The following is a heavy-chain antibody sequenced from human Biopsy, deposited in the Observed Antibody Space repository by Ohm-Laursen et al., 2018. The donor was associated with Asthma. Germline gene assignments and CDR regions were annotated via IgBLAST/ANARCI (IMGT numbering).Heavy chain of an antibody. Sequence: SSVKVSCKVSGYSLTDLSMHWVRQAPGQGPEWMGGHDHEEGGTVNARRFQGRVTMTEDTSTDTAYMELSSLSSDDTAVYYCASDFPKDYVRYNFQFWGQGTLVTVSS. CDR3: ASDFPKDYVRYNFQF. CDR1: GYSLTDLS. J-gene: IGHJ4*02. V-gene: IGHV1-24*01. D-gene: IGHD4-17*01. CDR2: HDHEEGGT.